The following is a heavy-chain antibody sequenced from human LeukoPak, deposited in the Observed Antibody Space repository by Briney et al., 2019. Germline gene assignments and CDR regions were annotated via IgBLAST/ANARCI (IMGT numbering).Heavy chain of an antibody. J-gene: IGHJ6*02. CDR1: GYTFTSYA. Sequence: ASVKVSCKASGYTFTSYAMHWVRQAPGQRLEWMGWINAGNGNTKYSQKFQGWVTMTRDTSISTAYMELSRLRSDDTAVYYCARDSQTQYYGMDVWGQGTTVTVSS. V-gene: IGHV1-3*01. CDR3: ARDSQTQYYGMDV. CDR2: INAGNGNT.